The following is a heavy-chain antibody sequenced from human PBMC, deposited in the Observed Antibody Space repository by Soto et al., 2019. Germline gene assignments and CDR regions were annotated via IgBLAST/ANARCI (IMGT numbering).Heavy chain of an antibody. Sequence: WIGWVRQMPGKGLEWMGIIYPGDSDTRYSPSFQGQVTISADKSISTAYLQWGSLKASDTAMYYCARSLGRRDGYNLDYWGQGTLVTVSS. V-gene: IGHV5-51*01. D-gene: IGHD5-12*01. J-gene: IGHJ4*02. CDR1: W. CDR3: ARSLGRRDGYNLDY. CDR2: IYPGDSDT.